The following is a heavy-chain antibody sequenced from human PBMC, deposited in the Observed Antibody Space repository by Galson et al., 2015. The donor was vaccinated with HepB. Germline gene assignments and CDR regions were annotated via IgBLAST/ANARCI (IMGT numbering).Heavy chain of an antibody. V-gene: IGHV1-69*06. D-gene: IGHD6-19*01. CDR1: GCTFSSYA. CDR2: IISIFGTA. CDR3: AGTPYGVLLPGIAVAGHLDY. J-gene: IGHJ4*02. Sequence: SVKVSCKASGCTFSSYAISWVRQAPGQGLEWMGGIISIFGTANYAQKFQGRVTITADKSTSTAYMEMSSLRSEDTAVYYCAGTPYGVLLPGIAVAGHLDYWGQGTLVTVSS.